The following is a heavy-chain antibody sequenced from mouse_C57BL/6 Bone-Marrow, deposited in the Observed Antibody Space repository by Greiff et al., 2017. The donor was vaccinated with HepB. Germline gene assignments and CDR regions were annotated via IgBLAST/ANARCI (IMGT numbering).Heavy chain of an antibody. CDR2: INPSSGYT. CDR1: GYTFTSYT. CDR3: ARGPSYWYWFAY. J-gene: IGHJ3*01. V-gene: IGHV1-4*01. D-gene: IGHD2-10*01. Sequence: VQRVESGAELARPGASVKMSCKASGYTFTSYTMHWVKQRPGQGLEWIGYINPSSGYTKYNQKFKDKATLTADKSSSTAYMQLSSLSSEDAAVYYCARGPSYWYWFAYGDRGTLVTVSA.